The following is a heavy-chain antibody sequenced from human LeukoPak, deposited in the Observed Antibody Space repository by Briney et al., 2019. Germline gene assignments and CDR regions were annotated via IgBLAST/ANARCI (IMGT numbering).Heavy chain of an antibody. CDR3: AKPANYYGSGSPLDY. CDR1: GFTFSSYW. Sequence: GGSLRLSCAASGFTFSSYWMSWVRQAPGKGLEWVSAISGSGGSTYYADSVKGRFTISRDNSKNTLYLQMNSLRAEDTAVYYCAKPANYYGSGSPLDYWGQGTLVTVSS. J-gene: IGHJ4*02. V-gene: IGHV3-23*01. CDR2: ISGSGGST. D-gene: IGHD3-10*01.